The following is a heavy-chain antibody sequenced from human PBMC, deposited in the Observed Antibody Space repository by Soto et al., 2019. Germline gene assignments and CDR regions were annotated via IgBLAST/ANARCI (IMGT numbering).Heavy chain of an antibody. Sequence: EVQLLESGGGLVQPGGSLRLSCTASGFTFSSYAMNWVRQAPGKGLEWVASISESDGSTYYVESVKGRFTISRDNSQNTLYLQMNSLRDEDTAVYFCAKQTHSGWGDWYFDLWGRGTLVTVSS. CDR3: AKQTHSGWGDWYFDL. CDR2: ISESDGST. V-gene: IGHV3-23*01. D-gene: IGHD6-19*01. CDR1: GFTFSSYA. J-gene: IGHJ2*01.